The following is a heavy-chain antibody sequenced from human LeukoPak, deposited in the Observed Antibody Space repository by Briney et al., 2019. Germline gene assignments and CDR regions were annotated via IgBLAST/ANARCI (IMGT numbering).Heavy chain of an antibody. Sequence: ASVKVSCKASGGTFSSYAISWVRQAPGQGLEWMGGIIPIFGTANYAQKFQGRVTITADESTSTAYMELSSLRSEDTAVYYCARGREPPGGDAFDIWGQGTMVTVSS. V-gene: IGHV1-69*13. J-gene: IGHJ3*02. CDR2: IIPIFGTA. CDR3: ARGREPPGGDAFDI. CDR1: GGTFSSYA. D-gene: IGHD1-26*01.